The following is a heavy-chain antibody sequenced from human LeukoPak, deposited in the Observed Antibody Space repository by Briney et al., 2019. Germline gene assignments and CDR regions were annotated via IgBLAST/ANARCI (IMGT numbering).Heavy chain of an antibody. CDR2: DNPRCWST. CDR3: ARDAVSGRGYSLTGWFDP. Sequence: ASALVFSTASGYTFLSYYFYWVRQPPRHRLVWMGMDNPRCWSTSYAQTFQGRFTLTSDTSASAVYMDLSSLRSEGTAVYFFARDAVSGRGYSLTGWFDPRRQRTMVAVCS. V-gene: IGHV1-46*01. D-gene: IGHD3-22*01. CDR1: GYTFLSYY. J-gene: IGHJ5*02.